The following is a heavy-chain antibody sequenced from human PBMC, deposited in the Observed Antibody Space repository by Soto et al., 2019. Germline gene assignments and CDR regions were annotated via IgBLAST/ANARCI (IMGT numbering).Heavy chain of an antibody. CDR1: GYTFTSYY. CDR2: INPSGGST. CDR3: ASRAGALSDY. V-gene: IGHV1-46*01. J-gene: IGHJ4*02. Sequence: QVQLVQSGAEVKKPGASVTVSCKASGYTFTSYYMHWVRQAPGQGLEWMGIINPSGGSTIYAQKFQGRVTMTRDTSTSTVYMELSSLTSEDTAMYYCASRAGALSDYWGQGTLVTVSS.